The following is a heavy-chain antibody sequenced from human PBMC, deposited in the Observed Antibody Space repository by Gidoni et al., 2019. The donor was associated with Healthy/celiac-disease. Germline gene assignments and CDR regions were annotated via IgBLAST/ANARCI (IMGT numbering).Heavy chain of an antibody. J-gene: IGHJ4*02. CDR2: ISGSGHSS. CDR3: AKDHVSGSYFPGY. D-gene: IGHD1-26*01. CDR1: GFTFSSYA. V-gene: IGHV3-23*01. Sequence: QLLESGGGLVQPGGSLRLSCAASGFTFSSYAMSWVRQAPGKGLEWVSCISGSGHSSYYADSVKGRFTISRDNSKNTLYLQMNSLRAEDTAVYYCAKDHVSGSYFPGYWGQGTLVTVSS.